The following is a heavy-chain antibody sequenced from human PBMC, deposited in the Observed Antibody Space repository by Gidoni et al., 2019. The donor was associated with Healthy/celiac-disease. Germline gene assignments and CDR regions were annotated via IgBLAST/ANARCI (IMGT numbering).Heavy chain of an antibody. CDR1: GFTVSSNY. Sequence: EVQLVESGGGLVQPGGSLRLSCAASGFTVSSNYMSWVRQAPGKGLEWVSVIYSGGSTYYADSVKCRFTISRDNSKNTLYLQMNSLRAEDTAVYYCARDFAVTPRGYFDYWGQGTLVTVSS. CDR3: ARDFAVTPRGYFDY. J-gene: IGHJ4*02. CDR2: IYSGGST. D-gene: IGHD4-4*01. V-gene: IGHV3-66*01.